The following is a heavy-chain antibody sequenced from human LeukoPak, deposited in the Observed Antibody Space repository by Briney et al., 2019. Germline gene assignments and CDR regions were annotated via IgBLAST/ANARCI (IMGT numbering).Heavy chain of an antibody. CDR1: EFTFRSYW. CDR2: IKQDGSEK. J-gene: IGHJ3*02. D-gene: IGHD2-15*01. CDR3: AREGFAAASDI. V-gene: IGHV3-7*01. Sequence: GGSLRLSCAASEFTFRSYWMRWVRQAPGKGLEWVANIKQDGSEKNYVDSVKGRFTISRDNAKNSMYLQMNSLRAEDTAVYYCAREGFAAASDIWGQGTMVTVSS.